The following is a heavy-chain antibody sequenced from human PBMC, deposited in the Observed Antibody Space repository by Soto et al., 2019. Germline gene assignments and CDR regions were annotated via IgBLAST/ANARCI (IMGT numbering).Heavy chain of an antibody. Sequence: EVQLVESGGGLVQPGGSLRLSCAASGFTSGNYWMHWVRQAPGKGLVWVSRIKSDGSSTSYADSVKGRFTISRDNAKNTLDLQMHGLRAEDMAVYYCARSVRSGSFPYYYYAMDVWGQGTTVTVSS. J-gene: IGHJ6*02. D-gene: IGHD3-10*01. CDR2: IKSDGSST. CDR3: ARSVRSGSFPYYYYAMDV. CDR1: GFTSGNYW. V-gene: IGHV3-74*01.